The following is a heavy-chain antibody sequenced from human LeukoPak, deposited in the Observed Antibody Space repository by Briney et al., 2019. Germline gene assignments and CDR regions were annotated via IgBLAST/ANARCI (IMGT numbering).Heavy chain of an antibody. V-gene: IGHV1-2*02. Sequence: ASVKVSCKASGYTFTSYGISWVRQAPGQGLEWMGWINPNSGDTNYAQKFQGRVTMTRDTSITTAYMELSRLRSDDSAVYYCAGIAKQVFDYWGQGTLVTVSS. CDR2: INPNSGDT. CDR3: AGIAKQVFDY. D-gene: IGHD2-21*01. J-gene: IGHJ4*02. CDR1: GYTFTSYG.